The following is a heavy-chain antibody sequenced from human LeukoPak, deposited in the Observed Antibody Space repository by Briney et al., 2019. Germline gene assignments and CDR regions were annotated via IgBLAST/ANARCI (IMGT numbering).Heavy chain of an antibody. D-gene: IGHD2-15*01. J-gene: IGHJ4*02. CDR1: GGTFSSYA. Sequence: ASVKVSCKASGGTFSSYAISWVRQAPGQGLEWMGGIIPIFGTADYAQKLQGRVTMTTDTSTSTAYMELRSLRSDDTAVYYCAREIHTYCSGGSCYYNYFDYWGQGTLVTVSS. CDR2: IIPIFGTA. V-gene: IGHV1-69*05. CDR3: AREIHTYCSGGSCYYNYFDY.